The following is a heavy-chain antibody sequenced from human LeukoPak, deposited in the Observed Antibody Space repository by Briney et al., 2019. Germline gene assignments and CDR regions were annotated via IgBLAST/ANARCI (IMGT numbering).Heavy chain of an antibody. CDR1: GGSISGYY. Sequence: SDTLSLTCTVSGGSISGYYWSWIRQPPGKGLEWIGYIYYSGSTNYNPSLKSRVTMSVDTSKNQFSLKLSSVTAADTAVYHCARHGHFDSSVYSPLDYGGQEPLVTVSS. CDR2: IYYSGST. V-gene: IGHV4-59*08. D-gene: IGHD3-22*01. J-gene: IGHJ4*02. CDR3: ARHGHFDSSVYSPLDY.